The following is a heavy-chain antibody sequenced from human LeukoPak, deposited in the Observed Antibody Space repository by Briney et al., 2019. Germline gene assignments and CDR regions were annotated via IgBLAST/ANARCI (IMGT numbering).Heavy chain of an antibody. CDR3: TSGSATGTGSGY. V-gene: IGHV3-49*04. D-gene: IGHD6-13*01. J-gene: IGHJ4*02. CDR1: GFTYGVYI. CDR2: IRSKPYGGTT. Sequence: GGSLRLSCTTSGFTYGVYIMSWVGQAPGKGLEWVGFIRSKPYGGTTDYAASVKGRFTISRDDSKSIAYLQMNSLKTEDTAVYYCTSGSATGTGSGYWGQGTLVTVSS.